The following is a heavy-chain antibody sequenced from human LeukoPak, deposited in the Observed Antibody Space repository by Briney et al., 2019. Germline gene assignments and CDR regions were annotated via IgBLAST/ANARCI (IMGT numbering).Heavy chain of an antibody. CDR2: ICYSGST. CDR1: GGSISSGGYY. Sequence: PSQTLSLTCTVSGGSISSGGYYWSWIRQHPGKGLEWIGYICYSGSTYYNPSLKSRVTISVDTSKNQFSLKLSSVTAADTAVYYCARLYGSGSYTFDYWGQGTLVTVSS. J-gene: IGHJ4*02. CDR3: ARLYGSGSYTFDY. D-gene: IGHD3-10*01. V-gene: IGHV4-31*03.